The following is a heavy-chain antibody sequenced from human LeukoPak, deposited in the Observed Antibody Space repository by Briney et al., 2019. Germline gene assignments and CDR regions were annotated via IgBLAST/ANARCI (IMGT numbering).Heavy chain of an antibody. Sequence: GGSLRLSCAASGFSFSDYYMNWIRQAPGKGLEWVSYISHTGTTTNYADSVKGRFTISRDNAKNSLYLQMISLRVEDTAVYHYVRGSGLAADWGQGTLVTVSS. J-gene: IGHJ4*02. D-gene: IGHD6-25*01. CDR3: VRGSGLAAD. CDR1: GFSFSDYY. CDR2: ISHTGTTT. V-gene: IGHV3-11*04.